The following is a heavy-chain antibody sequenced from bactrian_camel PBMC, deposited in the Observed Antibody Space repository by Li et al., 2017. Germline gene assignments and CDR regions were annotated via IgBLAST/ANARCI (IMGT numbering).Heavy chain of an antibody. V-gene: IGHV3S53*01. CDR1: GFTFSLWS. J-gene: IGHJ4*01. D-gene: IGHD3*01. CDR2: IDAENTA. CDR3: SRDPFYGPRIPAARI. Sequence: HVQLVESGGGSVQAGGSLRLSCATSGFTFSLWSIAWFRQAPGKEREGVATIDAENTATYGKSVKGRFTISRDNAKNTVYLQLNSLKIEDTAMYFCSRDPFYGPRIPAARIRGQGTQVTVS.